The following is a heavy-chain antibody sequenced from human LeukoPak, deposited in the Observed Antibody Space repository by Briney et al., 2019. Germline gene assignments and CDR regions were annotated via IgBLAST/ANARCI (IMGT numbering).Heavy chain of an antibody. V-gene: IGHV4-59*01. D-gene: IGHD2-21*02. J-gene: IGHJ4*02. CDR3: ARVACGGDCCFDY. Sequence: PSETLSLTCTVSGGSISNYYWSWIRQPPGKGLEWLGYIYYSGSTNYNPSLKSRVTISVDTSKNQFSLKLSSVTAADTAVYYCARVACGGDCCFDYWGQGTLVTVSS. CDR2: IYYSGST. CDR1: GGSISNYY.